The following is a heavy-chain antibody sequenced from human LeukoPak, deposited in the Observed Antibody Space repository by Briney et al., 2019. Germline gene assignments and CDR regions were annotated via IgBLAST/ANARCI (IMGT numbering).Heavy chain of an antibody. CDR1: GFTFDDYA. D-gene: IGHD6-13*01. Sequence: PGGSLRLSCAASGFTFDDYAMHWVRHAPGKGLEWVSGISWNSGSIGYADSVKGRFTISRDNAKNSLYLQMNSLRAEDTALYYCAKDGTIAAAGTTELDYWGQGTLVTVSS. CDR3: AKDGTIAAAGTTELDY. CDR2: ISWNSGSI. J-gene: IGHJ4*02. V-gene: IGHV3-9*01.